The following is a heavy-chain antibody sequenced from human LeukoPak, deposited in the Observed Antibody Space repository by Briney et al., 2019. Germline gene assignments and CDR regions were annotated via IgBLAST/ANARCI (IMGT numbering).Heavy chain of an antibody. J-gene: IGHJ4*02. CDR3: ARGRDSSSSYPGY. CDR2: ISSTSSTV. CDR1: GFTFSSYS. D-gene: IGHD6-6*01. V-gene: IGHV3-48*01. Sequence: GGSLRLSCAVSGFTFSSYSMTWVRQAPGKGLEWVSCISSTSSTVYYADSVKGRFTISRDNVKNSLYLQMNSLRAEDTAVYYCARGRDSSSSYPGYWGQGTLVTVSS.